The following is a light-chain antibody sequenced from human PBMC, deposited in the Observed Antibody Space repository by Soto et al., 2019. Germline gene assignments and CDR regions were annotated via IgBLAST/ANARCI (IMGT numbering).Light chain of an antibody. CDR1: SSDVGSYDR. V-gene: IGLV2-23*02. CDR3: CSSVGSPNWV. CDR2: EVN. J-gene: IGLJ3*02. Sequence: QSVLTQPASVSGSPGQSITISCTGTSSDVGSYDRVSWYQHHPGKAPTLIIYEVNKRPSGVSNRFSGSKSGNMASLTISGLQAEDEDDYYCCSSVGSPNWVLGGGTKVTVL.